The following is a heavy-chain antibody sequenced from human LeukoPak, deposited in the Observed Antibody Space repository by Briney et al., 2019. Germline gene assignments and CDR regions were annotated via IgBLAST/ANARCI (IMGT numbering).Heavy chain of an antibody. Sequence: ASVKVSCKVSGYTLTELSMHWVRQAPGKGLEWMGGFDPEDGETIYAQKFQGRVTMTEDTSTDTAYMELSSLRSEDTAVYCCVGEGDCSSTSCLSDYWGQGTLVTVSS. V-gene: IGHV1-24*01. J-gene: IGHJ4*02. CDR3: VGEGDCSSTSCLSDY. CDR1: GYTLTELS. CDR2: FDPEDGET. D-gene: IGHD2-2*01.